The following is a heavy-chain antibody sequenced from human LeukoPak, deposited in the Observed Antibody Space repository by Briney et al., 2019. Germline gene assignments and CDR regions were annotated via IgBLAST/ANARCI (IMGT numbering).Heavy chain of an antibody. Sequence: PSETLSLTCAVSGYSISSGYYWDWIRQPPGKALEWIGSIYHSGSTYYNPSLKSRVTISVDTSKNQFSLKLSSVTAADMAVYYCARMYSSGWYYGYWGQGTLVTVSS. D-gene: IGHD6-19*01. CDR1: GYSISSGYY. CDR3: ARMYSSGWYYGY. CDR2: IYHSGST. J-gene: IGHJ4*02. V-gene: IGHV4-38-2*01.